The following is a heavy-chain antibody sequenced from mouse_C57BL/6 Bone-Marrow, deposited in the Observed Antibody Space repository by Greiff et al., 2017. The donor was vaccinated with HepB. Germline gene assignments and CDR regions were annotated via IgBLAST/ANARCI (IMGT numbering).Heavy chain of an antibody. V-gene: IGHV1-19*01. CDR1: GYTFTDYY. J-gene: IGHJ2*01. CDR3: AREEDYGSSFDY. D-gene: IGHD1-1*01. CDR2: INPYNGGT. Sequence: VQLKESGPVLVKPGASVKMSCKASGYTFTDYYMNWVKQSHGKSLEWIGVINPYNGGTSYNQKFKGKATLTVDKSSSTAYMELNSLTYEDSAVYYCAREEDYGSSFDYWGQGTTLTVSS.